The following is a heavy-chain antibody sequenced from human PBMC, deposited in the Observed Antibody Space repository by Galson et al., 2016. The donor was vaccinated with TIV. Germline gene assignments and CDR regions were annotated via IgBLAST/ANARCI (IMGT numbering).Heavy chain of an antibody. D-gene: IGHD5-24*01. V-gene: IGHV1-18*04. Sequence: SVKVSCKASGYTFSYYGISWVRRAPGQGLEWMGWISGHSGNTDYARKFQGRLVMTTDTSTGTAFMEVRSLTSDDTAVYYCARDLGRRTIRLGVDYYYGMDVWGQGTTVTVSS. CDR2: ISGHSGNT. CDR1: GYTFSYYG. J-gene: IGHJ6*02. CDR3: ARDLGRRTIRLGVDYYYGMDV.